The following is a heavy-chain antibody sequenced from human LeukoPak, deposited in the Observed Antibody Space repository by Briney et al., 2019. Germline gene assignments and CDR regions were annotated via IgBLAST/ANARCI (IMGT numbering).Heavy chain of an antibody. CDR1: GGSVSSGSYY. CDR2: IDYSGST. V-gene: IGHV4-61*01. Sequence: PSETLSLTCTVSGGSVSSGSYYWSWIRQPPGKGLEWIGYIDYSGSTNYSPSLKSRVTISVDTSKNQFSLKLSSVTAADTAVYYCARGNPTRTSGYISYYFDYWGQGTLVTVSS. J-gene: IGHJ4*02. D-gene: IGHD3-22*01. CDR3: ARGNPTRTSGYISYYFDY.